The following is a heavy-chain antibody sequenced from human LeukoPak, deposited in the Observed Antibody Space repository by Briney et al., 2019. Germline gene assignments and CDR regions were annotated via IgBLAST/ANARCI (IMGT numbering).Heavy chain of an antibody. J-gene: IGHJ4*02. CDR1: GFTVSSNY. V-gene: IGHV3-53*01. D-gene: IGHD5-24*01. CDR3: ASSRDGYNYYFDY. Sequence: PGGSLRLSCAASGFTVSSNYMSWVRQAPGKGLEWVSIIYSGGSTYYADSVKGRFTISRGNSKNTLYLQMNSLRAEDTAVYYCASSRDGYNYYFDYWGQGTLVTVSS. CDR2: IYSGGST.